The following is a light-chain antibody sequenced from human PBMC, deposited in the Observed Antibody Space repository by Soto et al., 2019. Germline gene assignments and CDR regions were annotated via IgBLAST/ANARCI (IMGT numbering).Light chain of an antibody. CDR3: ASYTSSSTSVI. CDR2: EVT. Sequence: QSALTQPPSASGSPGQSVTISCTGTSSDVGGYNFVSWYQQQPGKAPKLLIYEVTQRPSGISSRFSGSKSGNTASLTISGLQAEDEADYYCASYTSSSTSVIFGRGTKLTVL. V-gene: IGLV2-14*01. J-gene: IGLJ2*01. CDR1: SSDVGGYNF.